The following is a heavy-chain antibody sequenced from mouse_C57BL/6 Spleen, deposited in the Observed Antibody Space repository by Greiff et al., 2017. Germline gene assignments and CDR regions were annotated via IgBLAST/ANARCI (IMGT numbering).Heavy chain of an antibody. Sequence: EVKLEESGGGLVKPGGSLKLSCAASGFTFSDYGMHWVRQAPEKRLEWVSYISSGSSTIYYADTVKGRFTISRDNAKNTLFLQMTSLRSEDTAMYYCARGYAMDYWGQGTSVTVSS. CDR1: GFTFSDYG. CDR3: ARGYAMDY. CDR2: ISSGSSTI. J-gene: IGHJ4*01. V-gene: IGHV5-17*01.